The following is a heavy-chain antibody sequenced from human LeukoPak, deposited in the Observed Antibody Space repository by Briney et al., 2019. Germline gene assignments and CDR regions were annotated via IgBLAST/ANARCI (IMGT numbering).Heavy chain of an antibody. V-gene: IGHV1-69*04. D-gene: IGHD3-22*01. Sequence: ASVKVSCKASGGTFSSYAISWVRQAPGQGLEWMGRIIPILGIANYAQKFQGRVTITADKSTSTAYTELSSLRSEDTAVYYCARGDYYDSSGYYNGQFDYWGQGTLVTVSS. CDR3: ARGDYYDSSGYYNGQFDY. CDR2: IIPILGIA. J-gene: IGHJ4*02. CDR1: GGTFSSYA.